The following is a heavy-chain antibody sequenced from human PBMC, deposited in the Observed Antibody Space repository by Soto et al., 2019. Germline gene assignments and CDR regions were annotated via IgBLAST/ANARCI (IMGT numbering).Heavy chain of an antibody. J-gene: IGHJ5*02. CDR1: GFSLTTRGVG. D-gene: IGHD3-16*01. CDR2: IYWDDDK. CDR3: AHIPNYYQYDWFDP. Sequence: QITLKGSGPTLVKPTQTLTLTCTFSGFSLTTRGVGVGWIRQPPGKALECLALIYWDDDKRYSPSLQSRLSITKDTSKNQVVLTMTNVDPVDTATYYCAHIPNYYQYDWFDPWGQGTLVSVSS. V-gene: IGHV2-5*02.